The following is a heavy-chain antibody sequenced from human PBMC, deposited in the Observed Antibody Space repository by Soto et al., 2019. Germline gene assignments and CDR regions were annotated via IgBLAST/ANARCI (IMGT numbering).Heavy chain of an antibody. V-gene: IGHV4-31*03. D-gene: IGHD3-22*01. CDR3: ARGGSPYYYDSSDAFDI. J-gene: IGHJ3*02. CDR1: GGSISSGGYY. Sequence: QVQLQESGPGLVKPSQTLSLTCTVSGGSISSGGYYWSWIRQHPGKGLERSGYVYYSGSTYYNPSLKSRVTISVDTSKNQFYLKLSSVTAADTAVYYCARGGSPYYYDSSDAFDIWGQGTMVTVSS. CDR2: VYYSGST.